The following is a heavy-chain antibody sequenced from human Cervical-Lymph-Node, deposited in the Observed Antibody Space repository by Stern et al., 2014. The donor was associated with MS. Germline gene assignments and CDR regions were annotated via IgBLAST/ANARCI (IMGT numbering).Heavy chain of an antibody. V-gene: IGHV2-70*13. CDR1: GFSLSSSGMG. CDR3: ARLDSGSHLDAFDI. CDR2: VAWEAEK. Sequence: QVTLRESGPALVKPTQTLTLTCTFSGFSLSSSGMGVGRIRPPPGKALEWLALVAWEAEKYYSTSLKSRLTISKDTSKNQMVLTVANMDPVDTATYYCARLDSGSHLDAFDIWGQGTLVTVSS. D-gene: IGHD1-26*01. J-gene: IGHJ3*02.